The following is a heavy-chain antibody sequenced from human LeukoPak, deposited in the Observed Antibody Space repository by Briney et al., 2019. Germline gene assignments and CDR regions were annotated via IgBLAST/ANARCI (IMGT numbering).Heavy chain of an antibody. CDR1: GYTFTGYY. V-gene: IGHV1-2*02. D-gene: IGHD2-2*01. Sequence: GASVKVSCKASGYTFTGYYMHWVRQAPGQGLEWMGWINPNSGGTNYAQKFQGRVTMTRDTSISTAYMELSRLRSDDTAVYYCARDGSVVPAAESEGFDYWGQGTLVTVSS. J-gene: IGHJ4*02. CDR3: ARDGSVVPAAESEGFDY. CDR2: INPNSGGT.